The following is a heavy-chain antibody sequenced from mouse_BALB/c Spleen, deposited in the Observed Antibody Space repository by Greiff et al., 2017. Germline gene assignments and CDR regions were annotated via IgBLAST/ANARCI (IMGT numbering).Heavy chain of an antibody. CDR3: ARLSRITTFDY. CDR2: ISYDGSN. Sequence: EVKLQESGPGLVKPSQSLSLTCSVTGYSITSGYYWNWIRQFPGNKLEWMGYISYDGSNNYNPSLKNRISITRDTSKNQFFLKLNSVTTEDTATYYCARLSRITTFDYWGQGTTLTVSS. V-gene: IGHV3-6*02. D-gene: IGHD2-4*01. CDR1: GYSITSGYY. J-gene: IGHJ2*01.